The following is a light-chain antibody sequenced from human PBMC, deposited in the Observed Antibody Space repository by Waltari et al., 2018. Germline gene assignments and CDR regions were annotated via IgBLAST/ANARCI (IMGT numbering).Light chain of an antibody. CDR1: QSISNY. CDR3: QQSYNTPT. J-gene: IGKJ3*01. CDR2: AAS. V-gene: IGKV1-39*01. Sequence: DIQMTQSPSSLSASVGDRVTNTCRASQSISNYLNWYQQKPGKAPKLLIYAASTLQSGAPSRFSGSGSGTDFTLTISSLQPEDFATYYCQQSYNTPTLGPGTKVEI.